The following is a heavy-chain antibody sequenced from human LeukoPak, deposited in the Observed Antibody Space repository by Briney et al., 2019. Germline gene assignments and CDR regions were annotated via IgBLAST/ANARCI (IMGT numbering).Heavy chain of an antibody. D-gene: IGHD3-10*01. CDR2: ISGSGDST. Sequence: GGSLRLSCAASGFTFSSYAMSWVRQAPGKGLEWVSAISGSGDSTYYADPVKGRFTISRDNSKNTLYLQMNSLRAEDTAVYYCAKGGDYGSAPKYWGQGTLVTVSS. V-gene: IGHV3-23*01. CDR3: AKGGDYGSAPKY. J-gene: IGHJ4*02. CDR1: GFTFSSYA.